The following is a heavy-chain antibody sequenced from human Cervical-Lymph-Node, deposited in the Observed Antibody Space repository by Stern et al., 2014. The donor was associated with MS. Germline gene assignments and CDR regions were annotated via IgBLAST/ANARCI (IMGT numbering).Heavy chain of an antibody. CDR3: ARVDDCSGGTCFSTSWFDP. CDR1: GGSFNNYY. D-gene: IGHD2-15*01. Sequence: QLQLQESGPGLVKPSETLSLTCTVSGGSFNNYYWSWIRQPPGKGLEWIGYIYQDGSTKYNPSLKSRVTISLHTSKKQFSLRLTSVTAADTAVYYCARVDDCSGGTCFSTSWFDPWGQGTLVTVS. CDR2: IYQDGST. V-gene: IGHV4-59*01. J-gene: IGHJ5*02.